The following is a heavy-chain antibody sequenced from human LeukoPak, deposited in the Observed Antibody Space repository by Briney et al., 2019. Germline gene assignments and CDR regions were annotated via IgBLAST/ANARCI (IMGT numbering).Heavy chain of an antibody. CDR1: GCGFTDYG. J-gene: IGHJ6*02. CDR3: ARGAAGTTPDYYYFGLDV. V-gene: IGHV5-51*01. Sequence: GASLQISCKGAGCGFTDYGIGWGRRMPGKGVEWMGSIYRGDSDTRYSPSFEGQVTISADKSINTPHLQWSSLKASATAMYYCARGAAGTTPDYYYFGLDVCGQGTTVRVSS. D-gene: IGHD1-7*01. CDR2: IYRGDSDT.